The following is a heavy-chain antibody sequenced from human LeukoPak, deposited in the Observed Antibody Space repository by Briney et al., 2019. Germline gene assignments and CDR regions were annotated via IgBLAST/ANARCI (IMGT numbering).Heavy chain of an antibody. CDR2: ISYDGSNK. CDR1: GFTFSSYA. J-gene: IGHJ4*02. CDR3: ARSEHIVVVTSTPASY. D-gene: IGHD2-21*02. Sequence: GSLRLSCAASGFTFSSYAMHWVRQAPGKGLEWVAVISYDGSNKYYADSVKGRFTISRDNSKNTVFLEMNSLKAEDTALYYCARSEHIVVVTSTPASYWGQGTLVTVSS. V-gene: IGHV3-30-3*01.